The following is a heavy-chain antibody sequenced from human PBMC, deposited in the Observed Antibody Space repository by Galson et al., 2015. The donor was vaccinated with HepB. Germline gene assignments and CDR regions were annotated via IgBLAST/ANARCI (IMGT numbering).Heavy chain of an antibody. V-gene: IGHV3-15*01. CDR3: TTGPRDILTGYYPDY. CDR2: IKSKTDGGTT. CDR1: GFTFSNAW. Sequence: SLRLSCAASGFTFSNAWMSWVRQAPGKGLEWVGRIKSKTDGGTTDYAAPVKGRFTISRDDSKNTPYLQMNSLKTEDTAVYYCTTGPRDILTGYYPDYWGQGTLVTVSS. J-gene: IGHJ4*02. D-gene: IGHD3-9*01.